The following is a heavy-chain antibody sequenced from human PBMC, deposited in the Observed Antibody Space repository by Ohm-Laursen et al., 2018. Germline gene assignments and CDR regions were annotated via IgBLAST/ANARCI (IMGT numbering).Heavy chain of an antibody. Sequence: SLTLSLTCTVFGFSISSGGYYRRWLRQHPGKGLEWIGYIYYSGSSYYNPSLMSRVTISVDTSKNQFTLKLSSVTAADNAVYYGARDDLGITGTQCWFDPWGQGTLVTVSS. CDR3: ARDDLGITGTQCWFDP. CDR2: IYYSGSS. J-gene: IGHJ5*02. CDR1: GFSISSGGYY. V-gene: IGHV4-31*03. D-gene: IGHD1-20*01.